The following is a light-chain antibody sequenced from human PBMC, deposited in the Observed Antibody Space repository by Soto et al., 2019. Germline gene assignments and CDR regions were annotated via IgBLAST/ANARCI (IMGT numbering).Light chain of an antibody. Sequence: QSVLTQPASVSGSPGQWTTISCTGTSSDVGGYNYVSWYQHHPGKAPKLMIYDVTNRPSGVSNRFSGSKSGNTASLTISGLQTDDEADYYCSSYTSSNTYVFGTGTKVTVL. CDR3: SSYTSSNTYV. V-gene: IGLV2-14*03. CDR2: DVT. J-gene: IGLJ1*01. CDR1: SSDVGGYNY.